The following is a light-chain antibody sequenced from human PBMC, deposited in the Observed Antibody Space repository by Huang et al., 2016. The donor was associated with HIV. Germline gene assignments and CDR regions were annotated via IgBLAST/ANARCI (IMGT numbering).Light chain of an antibody. J-gene: IGKJ2*01. CDR2: KAS. CDR1: QSISSW. V-gene: IGKV1-5*03. Sequence: DIQMTQSPSTLSASVGDRVTITCRASQSISSWLAWYQQKPGKAPKLLISKASDLESGVPSRFSGSGSGTEFTLTISSLQPDDVATYYCQQYNTYLYTFGQGTKLEIK. CDR3: QQYNTYLYT.